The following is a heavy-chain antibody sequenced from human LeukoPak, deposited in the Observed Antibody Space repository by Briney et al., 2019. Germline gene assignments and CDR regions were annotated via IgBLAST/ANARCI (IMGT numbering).Heavy chain of an antibody. CDR3: VAFLIQRRDFQH. CDR1: VGSTTTYGSINNYF. Sequence: PSETLSLTCSVSVGSTTTYGSINNYFWSWVRQPPGKGLEWIADIYYNGITNYNPSLKSRVSISGDTSKNQFSLRLTSVTAADTALYYCVAFLIQRRDFQHWGQGILVTVSS. D-gene: IGHD3-3*02. J-gene: IGHJ1*01. CDR2: IYYNGIT. V-gene: IGHV4-59*03.